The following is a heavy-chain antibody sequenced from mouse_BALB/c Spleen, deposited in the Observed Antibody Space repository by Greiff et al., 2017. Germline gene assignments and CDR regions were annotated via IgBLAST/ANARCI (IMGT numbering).Heavy chain of an antibody. CDR2: ISSGGSYT. J-gene: IGHJ4*01. D-gene: IGHD1-1*02. CDR3: AREGGDVYAMDY. V-gene: IGHV5-9-4*01. CDR1: GFTFSSYA. Sequence: EVNVVESGGGLVKPGGSLKLSCAASGFTFSSYAMSWVRQSPEKRLEWVAEISSGGSYTYYPDTVTGRFTISRDNAKNNLYLEMSSLRSEDTAMYYCAREGGDVYAMDYWGQGTSVTVSS.